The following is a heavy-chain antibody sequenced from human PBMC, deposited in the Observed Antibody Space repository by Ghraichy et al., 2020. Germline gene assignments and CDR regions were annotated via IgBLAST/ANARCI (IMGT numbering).Heavy chain of an antibody. CDR3: APIGKWLYVSNKLGDAFDI. D-gene: IGHD3-22*01. CDR2: FDPEDGET. CDR1: GYTLTELS. Sequence: ASVKVSCKVSGYTLTELSMHWVRQAPGKGLEWMGGFDPEDGETIYAQKFQGRVTMTEDTSTDTAYMELSSLRSEDTAVYYCAPIGKWLYVSNKLGDAFDIWGQGTMVTVSS. V-gene: IGHV1-24*01. J-gene: IGHJ3*02.